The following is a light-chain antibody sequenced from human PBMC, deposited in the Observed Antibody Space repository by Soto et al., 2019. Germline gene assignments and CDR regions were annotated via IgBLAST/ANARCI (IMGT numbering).Light chain of an antibody. CDR2: GAS. V-gene: IGKV3-15*01. J-gene: IGKJ1*01. CDR3: QQYNNWPPT. Sequence: EIVMTRAPATLSVSPGGRATLSCRASQSISDTLAWYQQKPGQAPRLLIYGASTRATGIPARFSGSGSGTEFTLTISSLQSEDFAVYYCQQYNNWPPTFGQGTKVDI. CDR1: QSISDT.